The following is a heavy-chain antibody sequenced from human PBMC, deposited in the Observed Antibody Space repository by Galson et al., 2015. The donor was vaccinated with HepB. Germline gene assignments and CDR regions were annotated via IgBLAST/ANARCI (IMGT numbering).Heavy chain of an antibody. CDR3: AKGVSVLRFLEWLGGMDV. CDR2: ISYDGSNK. Sequence: SLRLSCAASGFTFSSYGMHWVRQAPGKGLEWVAVISYDGSNKYYADSVKGRFTISRDNSKNTLYLQMNSLRAEDTAAYYCAKGVSVLRFLEWLGGMDVWGQGTTVTVSS. J-gene: IGHJ6*02. CDR1: GFTFSSYG. V-gene: IGHV3-30*18. D-gene: IGHD3-3*01.